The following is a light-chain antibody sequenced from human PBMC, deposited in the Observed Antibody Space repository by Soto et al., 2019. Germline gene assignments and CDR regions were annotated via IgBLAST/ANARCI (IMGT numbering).Light chain of an antibody. CDR1: QSLSSGY. V-gene: IGKV3-20*01. Sequence: EIVLTQSPGTLSLSPGERVTLSCRASQSLSSGYLAWYQQKFGQAPRLLIYDASRRATGIPERFSGSGSGTDFTLTINTLEPEDFAVYYCQQYGSSPTFGLGTKVEIK. CDR3: QQYGSSPT. CDR2: DAS. J-gene: IGKJ1*01.